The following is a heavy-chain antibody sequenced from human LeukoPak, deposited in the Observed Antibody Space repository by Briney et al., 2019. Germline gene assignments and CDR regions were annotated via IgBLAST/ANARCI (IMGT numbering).Heavy chain of an antibody. CDR2: ISSGGST. CDR1: GFTFSRYS. CDR3: GRDLIGTAASWDC. J-gene: IGHJ4*02. V-gene: IGHV3-53*01. Sequence: GGSPRLSCAASGFTFSRYSMNWVRQGPGKGLEWVSVISSGGSTYYADSVTGRFTISRDNSKNTLYLQMNSLRVEDTAVYYCGRDLIGTAASWDCWGQGTLVTVSS. D-gene: IGHD6-25*01.